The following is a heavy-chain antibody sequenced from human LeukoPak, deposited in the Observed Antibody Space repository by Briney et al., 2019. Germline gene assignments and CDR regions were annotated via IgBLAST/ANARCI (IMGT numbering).Heavy chain of an antibody. V-gene: IGHV3-21*01. CDR2: VSSSSSYI. Sequence: GGSLRLSCAASGFTFSSYSMNWVRQAPGKGLEWVSSVSSSSSYIDYADSVRGRLTISRDNAKNSLYLQMNSLRAEDTAVYYCADENYYGSGSFDYWGQGTLVTVSS. CDR3: ADENYYGSGSFDY. D-gene: IGHD3-10*01. CDR1: GFTFSSYS. J-gene: IGHJ4*02.